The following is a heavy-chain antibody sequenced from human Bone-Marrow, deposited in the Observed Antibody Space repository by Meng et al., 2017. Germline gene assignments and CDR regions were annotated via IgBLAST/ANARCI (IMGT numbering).Heavy chain of an antibody. CDR1: GGSISTYY. CDR3: ARGPSHGGSYSDY. J-gene: IGHJ4*02. CDR2: INYSGRT. D-gene: IGHD2-21*02. V-gene: IGHV4-59*01. Sequence: QVQLQESGPGLVKPSETLSLTCTVSGGSISTYYWSWIRQSPEKGLEWIRYINYSGRTNYIPSLRSRATISVDPSKNQFSLNLRSVTAADTAVYYCARGPSHGGSYSDYWGQGTLVTVSS.